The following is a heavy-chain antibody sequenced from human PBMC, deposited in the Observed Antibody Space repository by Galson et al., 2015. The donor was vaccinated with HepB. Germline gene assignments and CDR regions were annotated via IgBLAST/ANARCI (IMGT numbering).Heavy chain of an antibody. Sequence: ETLSLTCIVSGGAITDYYWSWIRQPPGKGLEWIGYVYYSGNTNYNPSVESRVTISIDTSKTHFSLKLSSVTAADTGIYYCARHDGYAYGHVFDYWGQGILVT. CDR1: GGAITDYY. CDR3: ARHDGYAYGHVFDY. V-gene: IGHV4-59*08. J-gene: IGHJ4*02. CDR2: VYYSGNT. D-gene: IGHD3-10*01.